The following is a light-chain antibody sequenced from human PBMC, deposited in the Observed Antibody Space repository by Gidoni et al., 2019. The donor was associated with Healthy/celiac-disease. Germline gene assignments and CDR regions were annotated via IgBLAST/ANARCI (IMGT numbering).Light chain of an antibody. J-gene: IGKJ2*01. CDR2: WAS. Sequence: DIVMTQSPDSLAVSLGERATINCKSSQSVLYSSNNKNYLALYQQKPGQPPKLLIYWASTRESGVPDRFSGSGSGTDFTLTISSLQAEDVAVYYCQQYYSTQYTFGQGTKLEFK. V-gene: IGKV4-1*01. CDR3: QQYYSTQYT. CDR1: QSVLYSSNNKNY.